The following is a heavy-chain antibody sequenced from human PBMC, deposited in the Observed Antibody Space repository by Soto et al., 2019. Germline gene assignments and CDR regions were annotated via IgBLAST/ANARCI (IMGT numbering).Heavy chain of an antibody. CDR1: GGSFSSYT. CDR2: IIPILGIP. V-gene: IGHV1-69*02. D-gene: IGHD3-16*01. Sequence: QVQLVQSGAEVKKPGSSVKVSCKASGGSFSSYTISWVRQAPGQGLEWMGRIIPILGIPNYAQKFQGRFTVTANKTTRTAHMELSRLRSQDTDVYYCGRVIGYFDIWGQETMVIVSS. CDR3: GRVIGYFDI. J-gene: IGHJ3*02.